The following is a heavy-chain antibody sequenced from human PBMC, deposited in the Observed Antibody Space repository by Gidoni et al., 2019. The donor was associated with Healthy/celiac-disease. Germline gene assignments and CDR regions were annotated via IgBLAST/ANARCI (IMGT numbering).Heavy chain of an antibody. D-gene: IGHD2-15*01. J-gene: IGHJ4*02. CDR2: LSHDGCNK. CDR3: AREQWGYQLKLFHY. Sequence: QVQRVESGGGVVQSGRSLRLSCTASGFSFSSYMMHWVRQAPGKGLEWVASLSHDGCNKYYADSVKGRFTIFRDNSKNTLILQMNSLRPEDTAVYYCAREQWGYQLKLFHYWGQGNLVTVSS. CDR1: GFSFSSYM. V-gene: IGHV3-30-3*01.